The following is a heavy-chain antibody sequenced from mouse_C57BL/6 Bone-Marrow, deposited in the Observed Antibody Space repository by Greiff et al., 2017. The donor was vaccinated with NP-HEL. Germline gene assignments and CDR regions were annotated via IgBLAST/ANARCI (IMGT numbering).Heavy chain of an antibody. J-gene: IGHJ4*01. CDR3: ASNYFYAMDY. Sequence: QGERQQLVGGRVKPRSSVQLSLPSSFSPFPLSFLPFFPHIPGQGLEWIGEIDPSDSYTNYNQKFKGKATLTVDTSSSTAYMQLSSLTSEDSAVYYCASNYFYAMDYWGQGTSVTVSS. CDR2: IDPSDSYT. V-gene: IGHV1-50*01. D-gene: IGHD2-1*01. CDR1: FSPFPLSF.